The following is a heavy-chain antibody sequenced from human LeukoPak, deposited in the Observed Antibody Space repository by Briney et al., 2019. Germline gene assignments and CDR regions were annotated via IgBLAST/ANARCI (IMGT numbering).Heavy chain of an antibody. CDR1: GGTFSSYA. V-gene: IGHV1-69*01. Sequence: SLKVSCKAPGGTFSSYAISWVRQAPGQGLEWMGVIIPVFGTANYAQKLQGRVTITADESTSTAYMELSSLRSEDTAVYYCATVMPTVGYCCGGSCRQYYYMDVWGKGTTVTVSS. CDR3: ATVMPTVGYCCGGSCRQYYYMDV. D-gene: IGHD2-15*01. J-gene: IGHJ6*03. CDR2: IIPVFGTA.